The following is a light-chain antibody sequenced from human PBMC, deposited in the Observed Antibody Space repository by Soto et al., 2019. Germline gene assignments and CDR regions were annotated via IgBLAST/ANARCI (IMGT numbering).Light chain of an antibody. CDR2: AVS. J-gene: IGLJ2*01. CDR3: CSYTSLSTVV. V-gene: IGLV2-14*01. Sequence: QSVLTQPASVSGSPGQSITISCTGTSSDVGGYNHVSWYQHSPGKAPKLILFAVSDRPSGVSHRFSGSKSGNTASLTVSGLQAEDEADYYCCSYTSLSTVVFGGGTQLTVL. CDR1: SSDVGGYNH.